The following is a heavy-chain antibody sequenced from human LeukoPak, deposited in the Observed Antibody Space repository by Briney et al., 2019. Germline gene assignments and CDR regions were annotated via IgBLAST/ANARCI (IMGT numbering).Heavy chain of an antibody. J-gene: IGHJ5*02. D-gene: IGHD1-1*01. Sequence: GGSLTLLCASPGFTFPSYGMHWVRQAPGKGLEWVAVIWHDGSKKFYADSVKGRFTISRDNSKNTLYLEMNRLRAEDTAVYYCASNQEATGTSHPFDPWGQGTLVTVSS. CDR3: ASNQEATGTSHPFDP. V-gene: IGHV3-33*01. CDR1: GFTFPSYG. CDR2: IWHDGSKK.